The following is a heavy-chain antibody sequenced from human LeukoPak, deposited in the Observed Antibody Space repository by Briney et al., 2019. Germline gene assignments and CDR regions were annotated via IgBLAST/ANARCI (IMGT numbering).Heavy chain of an antibody. D-gene: IGHD6-13*01. CDR1: GFAFSSYG. Sequence: PGGSLRLSCAASGFAFSSYGMHWVRPAPGKGLEWVAFIRYDGSNKYYADSVKGRFTISRDNSKNTLYLQMNSLRAEDMAVYYCAKEQQLVRYFDYWGQGTLVTVSS. CDR3: AKEQQLVRYFDY. CDR2: IRYDGSNK. V-gene: IGHV3-30*02. J-gene: IGHJ4*02.